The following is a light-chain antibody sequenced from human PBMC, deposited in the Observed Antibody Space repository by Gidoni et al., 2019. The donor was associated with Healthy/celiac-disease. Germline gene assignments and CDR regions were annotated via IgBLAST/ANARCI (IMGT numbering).Light chain of an antibody. J-gene: IGLJ3*02. Sequence: QSVLTQPPSVSGAPGKRVTISCTGSSSNNGAGYDVHWYQQLPGTAPKLLIYGNSNRPSGVPDRFSGSKSGTSASLAITGLQAEDEADYYCQSYDSSLSGPWVFGGGTKLTVL. CDR1: SSNNGAGYD. CDR2: GNS. V-gene: IGLV1-40*01. CDR3: QSYDSSLSGPWV.